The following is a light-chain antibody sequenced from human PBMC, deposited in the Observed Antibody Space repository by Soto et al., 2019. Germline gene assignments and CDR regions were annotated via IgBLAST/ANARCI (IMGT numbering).Light chain of an antibody. CDR1: SSNIARRS. CDR3: STWDDSLNGWV. V-gene: IGLV1-44*01. Sequence: QSVLTQPPSASATPGHRVTISCSGSSSNIARRSVYWYQQLPGTAPKLLMYSSDLRPSWVPDRFSDSKSGTTASLAISGVQSEDEDDYYCSTWDDSLNGWVFGGGTKLTVL. CDR2: SSD. J-gene: IGLJ3*02.